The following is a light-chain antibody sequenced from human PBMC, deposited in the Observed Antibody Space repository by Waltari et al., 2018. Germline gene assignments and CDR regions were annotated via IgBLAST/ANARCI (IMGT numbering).Light chain of an antibody. CDR2: GAS. J-gene: IGKJ5*01. V-gene: IGKV3-20*01. CDR3: QQYGSSPVT. Sequence: DIVLTQSPGTLSLSPGERATLSCRASQSIRSNYLAWYQQKPGQALRLLIYGASSRATGIPDRFAGSGSGTDFTLTISRLEPEEFAVYYCQQYGSSPVTFGQGTRLEIK. CDR1: QSIRSNY.